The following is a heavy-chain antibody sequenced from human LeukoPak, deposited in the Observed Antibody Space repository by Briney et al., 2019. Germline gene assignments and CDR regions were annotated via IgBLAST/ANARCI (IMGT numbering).Heavy chain of an antibody. CDR2: ISYDEANT. J-gene: IGHJ3*02. CDR1: GFTFSAYG. D-gene: IGHD3-10*01. V-gene: IGHV3-30*03. Sequence: GGSLRLSCAASGFTFSAYGMHWVRQAPGEGLDWVAVISYDEANTYYADSVKGRFTISRDNAKNSLYLQMNSLRAEDTAVYYCARAKVTVTMVRGISVPPNFDIWGQGTMVTVSS. CDR3: ARAKVTVTMVRGISVPPNFDI.